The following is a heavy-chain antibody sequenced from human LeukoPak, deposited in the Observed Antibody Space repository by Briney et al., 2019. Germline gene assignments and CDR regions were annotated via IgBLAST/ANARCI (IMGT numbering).Heavy chain of an antibody. Sequence: PGGSLRLSCAASGFTFSDYAMHWVRQAPGKGLEWVAVISYDGSNKYYADSVKGRFTISRDNSKNTLYLQMNSLRAEDTAVYYCARAGYCSSTSCWYYYYGMDVWGQGTTVTVSS. J-gene: IGHJ6*02. D-gene: IGHD2-2*01. V-gene: IGHV3-30*19. CDR2: ISYDGSNK. CDR1: GFTFSDYA. CDR3: ARAGYCSSTSCWYYYYGMDV.